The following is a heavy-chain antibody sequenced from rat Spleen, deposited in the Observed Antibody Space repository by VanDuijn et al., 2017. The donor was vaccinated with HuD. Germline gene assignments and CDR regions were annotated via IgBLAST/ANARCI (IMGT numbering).Heavy chain of an antibody. CDR2: ISPSGVT. J-gene: IGHJ3*01. CDR1: GFTFSNFD. Sequence: EVQLVESDGGLVQPGRSLKLSCAASGFTFSNFDMAWVRQAPTKGLEWVTSISPSGVTYYRDFVKGRFTVSRENTERTLYLLVDSLRSEDTATYYCVRQDTSGYANWFAYWGQGALVTVSS. CDR3: VRQDTSGYANWFAY. V-gene: IGHV5S23*01. D-gene: IGHD4-3*01.